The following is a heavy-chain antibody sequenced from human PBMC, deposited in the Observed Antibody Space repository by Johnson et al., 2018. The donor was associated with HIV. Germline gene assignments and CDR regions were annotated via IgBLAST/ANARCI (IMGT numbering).Heavy chain of an antibody. Sequence: VQLVESGGGLVQPGGSLRLSCAASGFTFSSYWMSWVRQAPGKGLEWVSYISSSGSTIYYADSVKGRFTISKDNAKNSLYLQMNSLRAEDTALYFCARDGRGEQLVDQGDAFDIWGQGTMVTVSS. J-gene: IGHJ3*02. CDR2: ISSSGSTI. V-gene: IGHV3-48*04. D-gene: IGHD6-6*01. CDR3: ARDGRGEQLVDQGDAFDI. CDR1: GFTFSSYW.